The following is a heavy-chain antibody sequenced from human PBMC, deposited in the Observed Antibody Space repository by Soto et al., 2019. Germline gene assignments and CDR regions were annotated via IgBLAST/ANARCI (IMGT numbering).Heavy chain of an antibody. D-gene: IGHD5-12*01. CDR3: AKDLGHPLPRRLYYYYGMDV. CDR2: ISWDGGST. J-gene: IGHJ6*02. V-gene: IGHV3-43D*04. CDR1: GFTLDDYA. Sequence: PGGSLRLSCAASGFTLDDYAMHWVSQGPGKGLAWVSLISWDGGSTYYADSVKGRFTISRDNSKNSLYLQMNSLRAEDTALYYCAKDLGHPLPRRLYYYYGMDVWGQGTTVTVSS.